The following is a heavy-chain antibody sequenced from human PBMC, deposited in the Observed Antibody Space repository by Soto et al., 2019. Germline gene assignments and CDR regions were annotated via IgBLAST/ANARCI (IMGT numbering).Heavy chain of an antibody. V-gene: IGHV1-18*01. CDR1: GYTFTSYG. CDR2: ISAYNGNT. J-gene: IGHJ6*02. CDR3: ARDGERDTGLNFYYYLHGMDA. Sequence: GASVKVSCKASGYTFTSYGISWVRQAPGQGLEWMGWISAYNGNTNYAQKLQGRVTMTTDTSTSTAYMELRSLRSDDTAVYYCARDGERDTGLNFYYYLHGMDAWGQGTRVTVSS. D-gene: IGHD1-1*01.